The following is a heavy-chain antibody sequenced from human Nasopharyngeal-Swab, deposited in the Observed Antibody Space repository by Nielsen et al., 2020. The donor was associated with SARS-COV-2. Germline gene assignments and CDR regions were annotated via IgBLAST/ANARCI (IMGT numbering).Heavy chain of an antibody. CDR3: ARGRGGQQLVRTYYYYGLDV. Sequence: SQTLSLTCGVYGGSLSGHYWSWIRQPPGKGLEWIGEINHSATTNYKPSLKSRVTISVDTSKNQFSLKVRSVSAADTAIYFCARGRGGQQLVRTYYYYGLDVWGQGTTVTVSS. V-gene: IGHV4-34*01. D-gene: IGHD1-1*01. CDR2: INHSATT. CDR1: GGSLSGHY. J-gene: IGHJ6*02.